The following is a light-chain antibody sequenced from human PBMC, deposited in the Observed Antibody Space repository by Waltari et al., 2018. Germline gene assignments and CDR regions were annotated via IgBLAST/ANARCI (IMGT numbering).Light chain of an antibody. CDR1: SSDIGDHIL. CDR3: CAYVGRTTWV. Sequence: QSALTQPASVSGSPGQSITISCTGTSSDIGDHILVSWYQLHPGKAPNLILYEVNQRPSGFSYLCSGSKSCYTAYLTISGLQAEDGADYYCCAYVGRTTWVFGGGTSLTVL. V-gene: IGLV2-23*02. J-gene: IGLJ3*02. CDR2: EVN.